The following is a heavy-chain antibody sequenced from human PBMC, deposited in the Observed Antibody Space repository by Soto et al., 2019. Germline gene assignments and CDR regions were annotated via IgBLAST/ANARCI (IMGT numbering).Heavy chain of an antibody. CDR3: ARRGSGSYDDY. CDR1: GFTFSSYA. D-gene: IGHD1-26*01. V-gene: IGHV3-23*01. CDR2: ISGSGGST. Sequence: EVQLLASGGGLVQPGGSLRLSCAASGFTFSSYAMRWDRQAPGKGLEWVSAISGSGGSTYYADSVKGRFTISRDNSKNTLYLQMNSLRAAGTAVYYCARRGSGSYDDYWGQGTLVTVSS. J-gene: IGHJ4*02.